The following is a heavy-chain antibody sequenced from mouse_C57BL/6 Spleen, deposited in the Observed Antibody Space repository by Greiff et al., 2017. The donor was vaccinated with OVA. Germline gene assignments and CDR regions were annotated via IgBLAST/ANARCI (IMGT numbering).Heavy chain of an antibody. D-gene: IGHD2-5*01. Sequence: QVQLQQPGPGLVQPSQSLSITCTVSGFSLTSYGVHWVRQSPGTGLEWLGVIWSGGSTDYNAAFISSLSISKDHSKIQMFLKTNSLQADDTAIYYCARYSNLYAMDYWGQGTSVTVSS. CDR3: ARYSNLYAMDY. CDR2: IWSGGST. V-gene: IGHV2-2*01. CDR1: GFSLTSYG. J-gene: IGHJ4*01.